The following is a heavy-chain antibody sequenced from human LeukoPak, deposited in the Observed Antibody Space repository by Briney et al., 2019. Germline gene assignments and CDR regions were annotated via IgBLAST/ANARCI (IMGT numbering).Heavy chain of an antibody. V-gene: IGHV3-30*18. D-gene: IGHD1-26*01. Sequence: GGPLRLSCAASGFTFSSYGMHWVRKAPGKGLEWVAVISYDGSNKYYADSVKGRFTISRDNSKNTLYLQMNSLRAEDTAVYYCAKGGAVGATGWFDPWGQGTLVTVSS. CDR2: ISYDGSNK. CDR3: AKGGAVGATGWFDP. J-gene: IGHJ5*02. CDR1: GFTFSSYG.